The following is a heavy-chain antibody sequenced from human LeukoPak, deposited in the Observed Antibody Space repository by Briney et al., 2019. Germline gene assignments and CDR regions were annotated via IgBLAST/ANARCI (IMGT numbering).Heavy chain of an antibody. CDR2: INHSGST. D-gene: IGHD3-16*01. J-gene: IGHJ5*02. Sequence: PSETLSLTCAVYGGSFSGYYWSWIRQPPGKGLEWIGEINHSGSTNYNPSLKSRVTISVDTSKNQFSLKLSPVTAADTAVYYCASRRDGPKLGPWGQGTLVTVSS. V-gene: IGHV4-34*01. CDR3: ASRRDGPKLGP. CDR1: GGSFSGYY.